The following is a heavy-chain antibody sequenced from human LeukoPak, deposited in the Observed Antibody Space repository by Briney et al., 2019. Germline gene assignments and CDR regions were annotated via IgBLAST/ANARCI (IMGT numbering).Heavy chain of an antibody. CDR3: ARARCSGGSCYGSYYYYGMDV. D-gene: IGHD2-15*01. J-gene: IGHJ6*02. Sequence: SETLSLTCAVYGGSFSGYYWSWIRQPPGKGLEWIGEINHSGSTNYNPSLKSRVTISVDTSKYQFSLKLSSVTAADTAVYYCARARCSGGSCYGSYYYYGMDVWGQGTTVTVSS. CDR2: INHSGST. CDR1: GGSFSGYY. V-gene: IGHV4-34*01.